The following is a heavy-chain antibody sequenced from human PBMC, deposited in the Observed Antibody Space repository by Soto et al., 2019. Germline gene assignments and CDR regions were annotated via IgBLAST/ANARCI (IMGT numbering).Heavy chain of an antibody. CDR1: GFTFDNFA. J-gene: IGHJ4*02. V-gene: IGHV3-23*01. CDR2: ISGGGGGT. CDR3: AKDVHYDSSGGLDY. D-gene: IGHD3-22*01. Sequence: EVRLLESGGGLAQPGGSLRLSCTTSGFTFDNFAMSWVRQAPGRGLEWVSAISGGGGGTYYADSVEGRFIISRDNSKNTVYLQVYGLRTEDTAVYYCAKDVHYDSSGGLDYWGQGTLVTVSS.